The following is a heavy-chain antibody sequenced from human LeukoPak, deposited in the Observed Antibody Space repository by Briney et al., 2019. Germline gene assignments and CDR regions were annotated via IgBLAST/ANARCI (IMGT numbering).Heavy chain of an antibody. D-gene: IGHD3-16*02. J-gene: IGHJ4*02. CDR3: AGAYYDYVWGSYRFDY. Sequence: PSETLSLTCTVSGGSISSYYWSWIRQPPGKGLEWIGYIHYSGSTNYNPSLKSRVTISVDTSKNQFSLKLSSVTAADTAVYYCAGAYYDYVWGSYRFDYWGQGTLVTVSS. CDR1: GGSISSYY. V-gene: IGHV4-59*01. CDR2: IHYSGST.